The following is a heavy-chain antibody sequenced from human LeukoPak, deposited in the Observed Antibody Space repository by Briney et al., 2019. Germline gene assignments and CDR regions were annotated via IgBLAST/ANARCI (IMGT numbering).Heavy chain of an antibody. CDR3: AGYYYDSSGYPRPWFDP. CDR1: GYTSTNYG. V-gene: IGHV1-18*01. CDR2: ISIYNGNT. J-gene: IGHJ5*02. Sequence: AASVKVSCKASGYTSTNYGISWVRQAPGQGLEWMGWISIYNGNTNFAQKLQGRVTLTTDTSAGTVYMELRSLRSDDTAVYYCAGYYYDSSGYPRPWFDPWGQGTLVTVSS. D-gene: IGHD3-22*01.